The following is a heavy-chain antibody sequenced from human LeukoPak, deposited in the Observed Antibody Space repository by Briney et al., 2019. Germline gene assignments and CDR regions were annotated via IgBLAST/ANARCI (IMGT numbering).Heavy chain of an antibody. J-gene: IGHJ6*02. Sequence: GGSLRLSCAASGFSLSNYWMSWARQAPGKGLEWVANINQDGSDKYYVDSVMARFTIPKDNAKNSVYLQMNSLRPEDTAIYYCAWYGVTHGLDVWGQGTTVTVSS. CDR2: INQDGSDK. V-gene: IGHV3-7*01. CDR3: AWYGVTHGLDV. D-gene: IGHD3-10*01. CDR1: GFSLSNYW.